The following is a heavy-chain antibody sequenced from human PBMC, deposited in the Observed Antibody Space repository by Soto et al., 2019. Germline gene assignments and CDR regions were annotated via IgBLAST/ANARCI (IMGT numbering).Heavy chain of an antibody. CDR2: IYYSGST. CDR1: GGSTSNYY. V-gene: IGHV4-59*01. Sequence: SETLSLTCTVSGGSTSNYYWNWIRQPPGKGLEWIGYIYYSGSTNYNPSLKSRVTISIDTSKNQFSLKLSSVTAADTAVYYCAREHPADGENSFDPWGQGTLVTVSS. CDR3: AREHPADGENSFDP. D-gene: IGHD6-13*01. J-gene: IGHJ5*02.